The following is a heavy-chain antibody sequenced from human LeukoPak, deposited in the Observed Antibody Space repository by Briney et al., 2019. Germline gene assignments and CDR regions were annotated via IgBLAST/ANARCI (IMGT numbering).Heavy chain of an antibody. CDR2: IYHSGST. Sequence: PSQTLSLTCAVSGGSISSGGYSWSWIRQPPGKGLEWIGYIYHSGSTYYNPSLKSRVTISVDRSTNQFSLKLSSVTAADTAVYYCAKAGHIVVVTALSQFDYWGQGTLVTVSS. CDR3: AKAGHIVVVTALSQFDY. CDR1: GGSISSGGYS. D-gene: IGHD2-21*02. J-gene: IGHJ4*02. V-gene: IGHV4-30-2*01.